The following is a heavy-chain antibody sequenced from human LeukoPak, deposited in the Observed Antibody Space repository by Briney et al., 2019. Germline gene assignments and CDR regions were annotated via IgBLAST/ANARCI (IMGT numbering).Heavy chain of an antibody. CDR3: AREMGLNIVATFGY. CDR1: GFTFSNYG. J-gene: IGHJ4*02. D-gene: IGHD5-12*01. CDR2: IWYDGSNK. Sequence: RSLILSCAASGFTFSNYGMHWVRQAPSKGLEWVALIWYDGSNKYYADSVQGRFIISRDNSKNTLYLQMNSLRAEDTAVYYCAREMGLNIVATFGYWGQGTLVTVSS. V-gene: IGHV3-33*01.